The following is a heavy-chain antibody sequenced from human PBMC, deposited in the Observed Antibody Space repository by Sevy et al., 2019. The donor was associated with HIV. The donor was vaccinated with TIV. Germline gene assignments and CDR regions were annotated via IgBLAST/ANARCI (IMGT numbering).Heavy chain of an antibody. CDR3: ARSMSWYASFDY. D-gene: IGHD6-13*01. J-gene: IGHJ4*02. CDR2: IIPMFGTA. Sequence: ASVKVSCKASGRTFSNYAISWVRQAPGQGLEWMGGIIPMFGTANYQQKFQGRDTITADESTSTAYMELSSLRSEDTAVYYCARSMSWYASFDYWGQGTLVTVSS. V-gene: IGHV1-69*13. CDR1: GRTFSNYA.